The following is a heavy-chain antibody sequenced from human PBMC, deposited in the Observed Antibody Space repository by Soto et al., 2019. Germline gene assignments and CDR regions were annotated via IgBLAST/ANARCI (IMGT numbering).Heavy chain of an antibody. Sequence: GGALRVSCAASEFTFSKHGMHWVRQAPGKGLEWVAVISYDGSNKYYGDSVKDRFTISRDNSKNTLYLHMNSLRPEDTAVYFCAKGPPLLMVYPVLDSWGQGTLVTVSS. J-gene: IGHJ4*02. V-gene: IGHV3-30*18. D-gene: IGHD2-8*01. CDR1: EFTFSKHG. CDR2: ISYDGSNK. CDR3: AKGPPLLMVYPVLDS.